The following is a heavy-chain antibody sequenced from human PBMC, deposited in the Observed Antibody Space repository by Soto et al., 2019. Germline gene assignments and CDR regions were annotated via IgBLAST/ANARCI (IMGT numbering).Heavy chain of an antibody. Sequence: SETLSLTCAVYGGPFSGYYWSWIRQPPGKGLEWIGEINHSGSTNYNPSLKSRVTISVDTSKNQFSLKLSSVTAADTAVYYCARGRLVNDYVWGSYRYRDYYGMDVWGQGTTVTVSS. CDR3: ARGRLVNDYVWGSYRYRDYYGMDV. CDR2: INHSGST. D-gene: IGHD3-16*02. J-gene: IGHJ6*02. V-gene: IGHV4-34*01. CDR1: GGPFSGYY.